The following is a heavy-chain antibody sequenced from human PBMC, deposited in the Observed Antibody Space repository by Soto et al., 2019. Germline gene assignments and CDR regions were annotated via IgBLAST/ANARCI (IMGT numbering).Heavy chain of an antibody. CDR3: ARQTGDYDYIWGSYPQAGTFDY. V-gene: IGHV1-18*01. D-gene: IGHD3-16*02. CDR1: GYTFTSYG. Sequence: ASVKVSCKASGYTFTSYGISWVRRAPGQGLEWMGWISAYNGNTNYAQKLQGRVTMTTDTSTSTAYMELRSLRSDDTAVYYCARQTGDYDYIWGSYPQAGTFDYWGQGTLVTVSS. CDR2: ISAYNGNT. J-gene: IGHJ4*02.